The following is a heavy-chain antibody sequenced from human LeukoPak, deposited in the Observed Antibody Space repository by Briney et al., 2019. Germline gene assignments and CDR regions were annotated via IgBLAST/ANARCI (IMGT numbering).Heavy chain of an antibody. V-gene: IGHV4-61*02. J-gene: IGHJ4*02. Sequence: PSQTLSLTCTVSGGSVSSGSCYWSWIRQPAGKGLEWIGRIYTSGNTNYNPSLKSRVTISVDTSKNQFSLKLSSVTAADTAVYYCARHFGAVALLWGQGTLVTVSS. D-gene: IGHD6-19*01. CDR2: IYTSGNT. CDR1: GGSVSSGSCY. CDR3: ARHFGAVALL.